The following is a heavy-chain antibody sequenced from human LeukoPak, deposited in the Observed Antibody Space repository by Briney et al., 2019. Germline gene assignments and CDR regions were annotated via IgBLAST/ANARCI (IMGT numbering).Heavy chain of an antibody. CDR3: AREKGSLYYYYGMDV. Sequence: GASVKVSCKASGYTFISYGISWVRQAPGQGLEWMGWISAYNGNTNYAQKLQGRVTMTTDTSTSTAYMELRSLRSDDTAVYYCAREKGSLYYYYGMDVWGQGTTVTVSS. CDR2: ISAYNGNT. V-gene: IGHV1-18*01. CDR1: GYTFISYG. D-gene: IGHD6-19*01. J-gene: IGHJ6*02.